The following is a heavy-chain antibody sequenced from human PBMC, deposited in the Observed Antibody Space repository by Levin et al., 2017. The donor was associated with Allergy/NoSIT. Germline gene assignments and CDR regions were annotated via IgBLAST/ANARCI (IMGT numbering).Heavy chain of an antibody. CDR1: GFRFNDHA. J-gene: IGHJ6*01. CDR2: INWNGASI. CDR3: TRDIGESYGYYGMDV. Sequence: SLKISCAASGFRFNDHAMHWVRQVPGKGLEWVSGINWNGASIGYADSVNGRFTISRDNAKNSLYLAMTRLRVEDTAFYYCTRDIGESYGYYGMDVWGQGTTVTVSS. D-gene: IGHD3-16*01. V-gene: IGHV3-9*01.